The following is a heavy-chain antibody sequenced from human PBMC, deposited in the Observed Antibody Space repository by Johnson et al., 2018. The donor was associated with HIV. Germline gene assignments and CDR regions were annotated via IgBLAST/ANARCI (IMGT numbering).Heavy chain of an antibody. CDR3: ARVTTMIVVVFAFDI. V-gene: IGHV3-30-3*01. J-gene: IGHJ3*02. D-gene: IGHD3-22*01. Sequence: QVQLVESGGGVVQPGRSLRLSCAASGFTFSRYAMHWVRQAPGKGLEWVAVISYDGSNKYYADSVKCRFTISRDNSKNTLYLQMNSLRAEYTAVYYCARVTTMIVVVFAFDIWGQGTMVTVAA. CDR1: GFTFSRYA. CDR2: ISYDGSNK.